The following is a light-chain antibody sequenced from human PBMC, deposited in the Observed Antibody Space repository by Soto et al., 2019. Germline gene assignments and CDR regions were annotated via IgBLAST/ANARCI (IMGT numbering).Light chain of an antibody. CDR1: QSVSNR. CDR2: DAS. V-gene: IGKV1-5*01. J-gene: IGKJ5*01. Sequence: DIQMTQSPSSLSASVVYRVAITCRASQSVSNRLAWYQQKPGKAPNLLIYDASTLESGVPSRFSGSGSGTEYSLTISSLQPDDFATYYCQQYYTYNTFGQGTRLEIK. CDR3: QQYYTYNT.